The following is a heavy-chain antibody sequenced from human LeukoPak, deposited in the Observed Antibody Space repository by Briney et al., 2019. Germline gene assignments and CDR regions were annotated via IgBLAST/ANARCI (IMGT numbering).Heavy chain of an antibody. Sequence: ASVKVSCKVSGYSLTEISLHWVRLAPGKGLEWVGGFDPEDGVTAYAQRFQGRVSMTEDPSADTAYMELNSLRSEDTAVYYCAREHSSSWDQFDYWGQGTLVTVSS. CDR2: FDPEDGVT. CDR1: GYSLTEIS. V-gene: IGHV1-24*01. CDR3: AREHSSSWDQFDY. D-gene: IGHD6-13*01. J-gene: IGHJ4*02.